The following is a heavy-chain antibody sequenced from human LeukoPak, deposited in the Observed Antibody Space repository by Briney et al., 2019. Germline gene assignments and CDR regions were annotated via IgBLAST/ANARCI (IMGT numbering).Heavy chain of an antibody. CDR1: GYSFTSYW. J-gene: IGHJ4*02. V-gene: IGHV5-51*01. Sequence: GESLKISCKGSGYSFTSYWIGWVRQMPGKGLEWMGIIYPGDSDTRYNPSFQGQVTISADTSITTAYLQWSSLKASDTAMYYCARRDSSGYYSFDYWGQGTLVTVSS. D-gene: IGHD3-22*01. CDR3: ARRDSSGYYSFDY. CDR2: IYPGDSDT.